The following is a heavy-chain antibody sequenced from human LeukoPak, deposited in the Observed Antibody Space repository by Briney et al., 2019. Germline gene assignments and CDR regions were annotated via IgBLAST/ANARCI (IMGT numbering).Heavy chain of an antibody. CDR2: INSDGSST. J-gene: IGHJ4*02. CDR1: GFTFSSYA. V-gene: IGHV3-74*01. D-gene: IGHD6-19*01. Sequence: GGSLRLSCAASGFTFSSYAMSWVRQAPGKGLEWVSRINSDGSSTSYADSVKGRFTISRDNAKNTLYLQMNSLRAEDTAVYYCAREASMHSSGWYLGYWGQGTLVTVSS. CDR3: AREASMHSSGWYLGY.